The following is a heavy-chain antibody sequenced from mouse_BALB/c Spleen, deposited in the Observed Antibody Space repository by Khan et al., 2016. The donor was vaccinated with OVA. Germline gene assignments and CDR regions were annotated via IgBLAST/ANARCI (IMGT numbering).Heavy chain of an antibody. D-gene: IGHD2-14*01. V-gene: IGHV2-6-4*01. CDR2: IWGGGGT. J-gene: IGHJ4*01. CDR1: GFSLSRYI. Sequence: QIQLVQSGPGLVAPSQSLSITCTVSGFSLSRYIINWVRQPPGKGLEWLGMIWGGGGTDYNSTLKSRLSISKDNSKSQVFLKMNSLQTDDTAMYYCARGYYRYDGYYAMDYWGQGTSVNVAS. CDR3: ARGYYRYDGYYAMDY.